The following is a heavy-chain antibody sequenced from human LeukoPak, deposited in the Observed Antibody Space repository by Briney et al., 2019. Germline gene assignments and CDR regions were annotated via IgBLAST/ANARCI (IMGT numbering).Heavy chain of an antibody. CDR2: IIPIFGTA. Sequence: SVKVSCKASGGTFSSYAISWVRQAPGQGLEWMGGIIPIFGTANCAQKFQGRVTITADESTSTAYMELSSLRSEDTAVYYCARSADVLTGYYVTWGRGTLVTVSS. V-gene: IGHV1-69*13. J-gene: IGHJ4*02. D-gene: IGHD3-9*01. CDR1: GGTFSSYA. CDR3: ARSADVLTGYYVT.